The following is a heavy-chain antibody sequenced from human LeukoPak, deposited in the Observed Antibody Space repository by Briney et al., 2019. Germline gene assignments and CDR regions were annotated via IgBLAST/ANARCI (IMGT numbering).Heavy chain of an antibody. J-gene: IGHJ4*02. CDR3: ARVAPTTRIIDY. D-gene: IGHD1-14*01. V-gene: IGHV3-23*01. CDR1: GFTYSNYA. Sequence: PGGSLRLSCPASGFTYSNYAMTWVRQAPGEGLEWVSAISSGGDTTYYAESVKGRFTISRDNSKTTLYLQMDSLRAEDTAVYYCARVAPTTRIIDYWGQGTLVTVSS. CDR2: ISSGGDTT.